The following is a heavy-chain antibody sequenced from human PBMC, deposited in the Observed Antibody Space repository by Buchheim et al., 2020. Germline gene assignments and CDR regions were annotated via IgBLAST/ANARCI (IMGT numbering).Heavy chain of an antibody. CDR2: IKQDGSEK. V-gene: IGHV3-7*01. D-gene: IGHD5-18*01. J-gene: IGHJ4*02. CDR3: ARGGYSYGLDY. Sequence: DVQLAESGGGLVQPGGSLRLSCAASGFSLSVYWMTWVRQAPGKGLEWVANIKQDGSEKYYVDSVKGRFTISRDNAKNSLYLQMNSLRAEDTAVYYCARGGYSYGLDYWGQGTL. CDR1: GFSLSVYW.